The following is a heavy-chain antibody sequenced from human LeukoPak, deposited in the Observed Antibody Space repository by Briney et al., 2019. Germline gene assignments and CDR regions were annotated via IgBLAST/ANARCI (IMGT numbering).Heavy chain of an antibody. J-gene: IGHJ1*01. D-gene: IGHD3-22*01. Sequence: GGSLRLSCAASGFTFNNYYMSWVRLAPGKGLEWVSIIYGGGSTYYADSVNGRFTISRHNSKNTLFLQMNSLRTEDTAVYYCARAYDSSGYWPEYFHHWGQGTLVAVSS. V-gene: IGHV3-53*04. CDR1: GFTFNNYY. CDR3: ARAYDSSGYWPEYFHH. CDR2: IYGGGST.